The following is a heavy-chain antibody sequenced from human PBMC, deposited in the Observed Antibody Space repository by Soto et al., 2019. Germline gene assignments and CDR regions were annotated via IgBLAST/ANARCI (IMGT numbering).Heavy chain of an antibody. V-gene: IGHV1-3*01. CDR1: GYTFADYA. CDR3: AAERSEYSRSSGYYYYMDV. J-gene: IGHJ6*03. CDR2: INAGNGDT. D-gene: IGHD6-6*01. Sequence: GASVKVSCKASGYTFADYAMHWVRQAPGQRLEWMGWINAGNGDTKYSQKFQGRVTITRDTSTSTAYMELSSLRSEDTAVYYCAAERSEYSRSSGYYYYMDVWGKGTTVTVSS.